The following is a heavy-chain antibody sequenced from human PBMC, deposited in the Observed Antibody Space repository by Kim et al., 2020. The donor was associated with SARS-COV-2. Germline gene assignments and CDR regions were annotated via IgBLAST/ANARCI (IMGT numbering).Heavy chain of an antibody. CDR1: GFTSSTYW. CDR2: INPDGKIT. J-gene: IGHJ6*02. D-gene: IGHD2-8*01. Sequence: GGSLRLSCAASGFTSSTYWINWVRQGPGKGLEWVSRINPDGKITHYADSVKGRFTMSRDSAENTLYLQMKSLSAEDTAVYYCARRVFRSGFDVWGQGTTVSVSS. V-gene: IGHV3-74*01. CDR3: ARRVFRSGFDV.